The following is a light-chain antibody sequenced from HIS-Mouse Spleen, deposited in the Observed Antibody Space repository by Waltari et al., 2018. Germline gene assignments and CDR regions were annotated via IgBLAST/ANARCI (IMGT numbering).Light chain of an antibody. V-gene: IGLV2-11*01. CDR2: DAS. J-gene: IGLJ2*01. CDR1: SSDVGGYNY. CDR3: SSYTSSSTLV. Sequence: QSALTQPRSVSGSPGQSVTISCTGTSSDVGGYNYVSWYPQHPGKAPKLMIYDASKRPSGVPDRFSGSKSGNTASLTISGLQAEDEADYYCSSYTSSSTLVFGGGTKLTVL.